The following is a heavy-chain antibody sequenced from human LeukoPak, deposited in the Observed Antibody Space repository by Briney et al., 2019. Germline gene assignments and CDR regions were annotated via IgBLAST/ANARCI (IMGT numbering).Heavy chain of an antibody. CDR2: ISSSGSTI. CDR1: GFTFSSYE. CDR3: AREEEESSSGYPPPSNWFDP. Sequence: GGSLRLSCAASGFTFSSYEMNWVRQAPGKGLEWVSYISSSGSTIYYADSVKGRFTISRDNAKNSLYLQMNSLRAEDTAVYYCAREEEESSSGYPPPSNWFDPWGQGTLVTVSS. V-gene: IGHV3-48*03. D-gene: IGHD6-13*01. J-gene: IGHJ5*02.